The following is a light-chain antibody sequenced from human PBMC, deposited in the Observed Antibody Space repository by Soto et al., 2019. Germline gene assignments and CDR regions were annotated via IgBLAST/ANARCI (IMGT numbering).Light chain of an antibody. CDR1: SSNIGAGYD. J-gene: IGLJ3*02. Sequence: QSVLTQSPSVSGAPGQRVTISCTGSSSNIGAGYDVHWYQQLPGTAPKLLIFANINRPSGVPDRFSGSKSGTSASLAITGLRAEDEADYYCCSFAGSHTPWVFGGGTKLTVL. V-gene: IGLV1-40*01. CDR2: ANI. CDR3: CSFAGSHTPWV.